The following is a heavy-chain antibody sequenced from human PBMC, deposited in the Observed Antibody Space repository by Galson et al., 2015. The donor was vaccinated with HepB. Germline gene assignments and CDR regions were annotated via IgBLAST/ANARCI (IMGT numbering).Heavy chain of an antibody. V-gene: IGHV3-7*03. Sequence: SLRLSCAASGFTFSNYWMSWVRQAPGKGLERVAHIKPDGSEKYYLDSVKGRFTISRDNAKNLLYPQMSSLRADDTAVYYCARDANRGGDLDYWGQGTSVTVSS. CDR3: ARDANRGGDLDY. D-gene: IGHD2-21*02. CDR2: IKPDGSEK. J-gene: IGHJ4*02. CDR1: GFTFSNYW.